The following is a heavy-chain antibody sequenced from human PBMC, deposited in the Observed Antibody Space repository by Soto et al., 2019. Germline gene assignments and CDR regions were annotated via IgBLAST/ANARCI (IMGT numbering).Heavy chain of an antibody. J-gene: IGHJ6*02. D-gene: IGHD2-15*01. CDR3: ARAQRGGRGPYCSGGSCFGMDV. V-gene: IGHV1-69*12. CDR1: GGTFSSYA. Sequence: QVQLVQSGAEVKKPGSSVKVSCKASGGTFSSYAISWVRQAPGHGLEWMGGIIPIFGTANYAKKFQGRVTITAEESTSTAYMELSSLRSEVTAVYYCARAQRGGRGPYCSGGSCFGMDVWGQGTTVTVSS. CDR2: IIPIFGTA.